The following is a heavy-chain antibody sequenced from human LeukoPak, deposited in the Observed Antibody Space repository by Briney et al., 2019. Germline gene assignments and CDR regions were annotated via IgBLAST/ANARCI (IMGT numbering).Heavy chain of an antibody. CDR1: GFTFSSYW. CDR2: IKQDGSEK. D-gene: IGHD2-2*03. V-gene: IGHV3-7*01. CDR3: ARNDGYCGSTSCYSYYYGMDV. Sequence: GGSLRLSCAASGFTFSSYWMSWVRQAPGKGLEWVANIKQDGSEKYYVDSVKGRFTISRDNAKNSLYLQMTSLRAEDTAVYYCARNDGYCGSTSCYSYYYGMDVWSXGTTVTVSS. J-gene: IGHJ6*04.